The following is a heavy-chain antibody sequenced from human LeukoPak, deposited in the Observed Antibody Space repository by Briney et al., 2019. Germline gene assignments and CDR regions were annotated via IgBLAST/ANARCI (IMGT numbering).Heavy chain of an antibody. D-gene: IGHD6-13*01. J-gene: IGHJ3*02. CDR1: GGSFSGYY. V-gene: IGHV4-34*01. Sequence: SETLSLTCAVYGGSFSGYYWSWIRQPPGKGLEWIGEINHSGSTNCNPSLKSRVTISVDTSKNQFSLKLSSVTAADTAVYYCARLPQQLDAFDIWGQGTMVTVSS. CDR2: INHSGST. CDR3: ARLPQQLDAFDI.